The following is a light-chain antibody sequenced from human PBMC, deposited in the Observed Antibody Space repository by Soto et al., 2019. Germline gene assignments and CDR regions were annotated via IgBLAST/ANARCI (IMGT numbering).Light chain of an antibody. J-gene: IGLJ2*01. CDR3: AAWDDSLNGPV. CDR1: SSNIGSNT. CDR2: SNN. Sequence: QAVVTQPPSASGTPGQRVAISCSGSSSNIGSNTANWYQQLPGTAPKLLIYSNNQRPSGVPDRFSGSKSGTSASLAISGLQSDDEADYFCAAWDDSLNGPVFGGGTKLTVL. V-gene: IGLV1-44*01.